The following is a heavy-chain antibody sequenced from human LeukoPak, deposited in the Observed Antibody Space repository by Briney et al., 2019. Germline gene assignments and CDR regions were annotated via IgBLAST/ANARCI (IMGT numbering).Heavy chain of an antibody. CDR2: IYYSGST. D-gene: IGHD6-13*01. CDR3: ARATIAAVRFDP. Sequence: SETLSLTCTVSGGSISSYYWSWIRQPPGKGLEWIGYIYYSGSTNYNPSLKSRVTISVDTSKNQFSLKLSSVTAADTAVYYCARATIAAVRFDPWGQGTLVTV. CDR1: GGSISSYY. V-gene: IGHV4-59*01. J-gene: IGHJ5*02.